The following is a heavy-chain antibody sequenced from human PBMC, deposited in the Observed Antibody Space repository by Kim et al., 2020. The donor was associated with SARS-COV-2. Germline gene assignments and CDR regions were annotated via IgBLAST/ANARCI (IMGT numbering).Heavy chain of an antibody. D-gene: IGHD3-9*01. CDR1: GFTFDDYA. V-gene: IGHV3-9*01. Sequence: GGSLRLSCAASGFTFDDYAMHWVRQAPGKGLEWVSGISWNSGSIGYADSVKGRFTISRDNAKNSLYLQMNSLRAEDTALYYCAKDTSPYDILTGSDFDYWGQGTLVTVSS. CDR2: ISWNSGSI. J-gene: IGHJ4*02. CDR3: AKDTSPYDILTGSDFDY.